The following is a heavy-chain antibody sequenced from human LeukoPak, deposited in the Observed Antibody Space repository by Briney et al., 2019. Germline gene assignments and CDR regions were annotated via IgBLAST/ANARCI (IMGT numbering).Heavy chain of an antibody. CDR2: SNDGGTNT. Sequence: GGTLRLSCAVSGFTLSSYGMSWVRQAPGKGLEWVSTSNDGGTNTYYADSVKGRFTISRDNAKSTLYLQMNSLRAEDTAVYYCARDFLHLGGWGQGTMVTVSS. V-gene: IGHV3-21*01. CDR1: GFTLSSYG. CDR3: ARDFLHLGG. J-gene: IGHJ3*01. D-gene: IGHD3-16*01.